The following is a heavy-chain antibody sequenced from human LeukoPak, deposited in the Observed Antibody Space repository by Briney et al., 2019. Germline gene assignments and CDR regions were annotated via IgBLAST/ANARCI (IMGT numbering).Heavy chain of an antibody. Sequence: SETLSLTCTVSGGSISSSSYYWGWIRQPPGKGLEWIGSIYYSGSTYYNPSLKSRVTISVDTSKNQFSLKLSSVTAADTAVYYCARRIKMYCSGGSCYSGFIDYWGQGTLVTVSS. V-gene: IGHV4-39*01. CDR3: ARRIKMYCSGGSCYSGFIDY. CDR2: IYYSGST. D-gene: IGHD2-15*01. J-gene: IGHJ4*02. CDR1: GGSISSSSYY.